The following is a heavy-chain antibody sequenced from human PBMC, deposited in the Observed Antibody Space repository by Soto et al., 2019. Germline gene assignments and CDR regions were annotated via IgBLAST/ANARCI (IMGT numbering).Heavy chain of an antibody. CDR3: ARDSRYCTNGVCYKFLDY. CDR1: GGSISNYY. CDR2: IYYSGST. D-gene: IGHD2-8*01. V-gene: IGHV4-30-4*01. Sequence: TSETLSLTCTVSGGSISNYYWSWIRQPPGKGLEWIGYIYYSGSTYYNPSLKSRVTISVDTSKNQFSLKLSSVTAADTAVYYCARDSRYCTNGVCYKFLDYWGQGTLVTV. J-gene: IGHJ4*02.